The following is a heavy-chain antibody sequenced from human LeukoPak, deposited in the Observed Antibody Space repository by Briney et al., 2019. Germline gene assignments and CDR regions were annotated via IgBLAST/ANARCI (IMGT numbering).Heavy chain of an antibody. CDR1: GYYLTELS. V-gene: IGHV1-24*01. D-gene: IGHD2/OR15-2a*01. Sequence: ASVKVSCKVSGYYLTELSIHWVRQAPGKGLEWMGGFDPEQGETIYAQKFQGRVTLTDDTSTDTFYMAMTSLTAEDTAVYYCALNRHGVEGDYYYYSMDVLGKGTTVTFSS. CDR3: ALNRHGVEGDYYYYSMDV. J-gene: IGHJ6*03. CDR2: FDPEQGET.